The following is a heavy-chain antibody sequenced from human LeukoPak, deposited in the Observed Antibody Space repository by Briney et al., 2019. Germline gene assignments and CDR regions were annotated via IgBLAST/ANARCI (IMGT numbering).Heavy chain of an antibody. CDR1: GGSISSSSYY. CDR3: ARDFRGGYDFWSGYYTPYYFDY. CDR2: MYYSGST. Sequence: SETLSLTCTVSGGSISSSSYYWGWIRQPPGKGLEWIGSMYYSGSTYYNPSLKSRVTISVDTSKNHFSLKLSSVTAADTAVYYCARDFRGGYDFWSGYYTPYYFDYWGQGTLVTVSP. V-gene: IGHV4-39*07. J-gene: IGHJ4*02. D-gene: IGHD3-3*01.